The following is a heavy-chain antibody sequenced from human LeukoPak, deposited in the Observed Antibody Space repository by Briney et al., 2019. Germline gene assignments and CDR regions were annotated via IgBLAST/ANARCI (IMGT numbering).Heavy chain of an antibody. CDR3: ARESRYYYGSGSYNPYYFDY. Sequence: SVKVSCKASGYTFTSYGISWVRQAPGQGLEWMGGIIPIFGTANYAQKFQGRVTITADESTSTAYMELSSLRSEDTAVYYCARESRYYYGSGSYNPYYFDYWGQGTLVTVSS. V-gene: IGHV1-69*13. CDR1: GYTFTSYG. D-gene: IGHD3-10*01. J-gene: IGHJ4*02. CDR2: IIPIFGTA.